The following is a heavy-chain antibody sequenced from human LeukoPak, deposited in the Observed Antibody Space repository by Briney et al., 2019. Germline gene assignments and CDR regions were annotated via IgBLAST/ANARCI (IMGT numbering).Heavy chain of an antibody. D-gene: IGHD3-16*01. V-gene: IGHV4-34*01. Sequence: SETQSLTCAVYGGSFSGYYWSWIRQPPGKGLEWIGEINHSGSTNYNPSLKSRVTISVDTSKNQFSLKLSSVTAADTAVYYCARGWPGGAVYYWGQGTLVTVSS. CDR3: ARGWPGGAVYY. CDR1: GGSFSGYY. J-gene: IGHJ4*02. CDR2: INHSGST.